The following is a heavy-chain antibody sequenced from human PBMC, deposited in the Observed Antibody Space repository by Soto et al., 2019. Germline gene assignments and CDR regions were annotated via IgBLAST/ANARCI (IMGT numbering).Heavy chain of an antibody. J-gene: IGHJ4*02. CDR3: ARALFYSDSDGYYFEFDY. Sequence: SGPTLVNPTEALTLTCSVSGFSITDTRMGVSWIRQAPGKALEWLAHIISNDDKSYSTSLKSRLTISKDTSKSQVVLRMTNMDPVDTGRYYCARALFYSDSDGYYFEFDYWGPGTLVTVSS. D-gene: IGHD3-22*01. CDR1: GFSITDTRMG. CDR2: IISNDDK. V-gene: IGHV2-26*01.